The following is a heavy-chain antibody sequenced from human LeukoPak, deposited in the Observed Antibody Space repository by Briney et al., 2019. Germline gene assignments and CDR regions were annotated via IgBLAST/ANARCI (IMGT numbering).Heavy chain of an antibody. D-gene: IGHD1/OR15-1a*01. J-gene: IGHJ3*02. V-gene: IGHV1-2*02. CDR3: AGRGRWEQHERGAFDI. CDR2: INPNRGGT. CDR1: GYTFTGYY. Sequence: GASVNVSCKPSGYTFTGYYMHWVRPAPGQGLEWMGWINPNRGGTNYAQKFQGRVTITRDTTISTDYMELSRLRSDDTAVYYCAGRGRWEQHERGAFDIWGQGTMVTVSS.